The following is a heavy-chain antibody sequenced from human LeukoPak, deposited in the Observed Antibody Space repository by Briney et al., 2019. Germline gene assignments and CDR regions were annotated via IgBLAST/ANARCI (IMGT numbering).Heavy chain of an antibody. J-gene: IGHJ4*02. Sequence: GGSLRLSCAASGFTFPNYVMSWVRQAPGKGLEWVSGISGSGGNTYYADSVKGRFTISRDNSKNTLYLQMNSLRAEDAAVYYCAKDATYSSSPDWGQGTLVTVSS. CDR1: GFTFPNYV. CDR2: ISGSGGNT. D-gene: IGHD6-6*01. V-gene: IGHV3-23*01. CDR3: AKDATYSSSPD.